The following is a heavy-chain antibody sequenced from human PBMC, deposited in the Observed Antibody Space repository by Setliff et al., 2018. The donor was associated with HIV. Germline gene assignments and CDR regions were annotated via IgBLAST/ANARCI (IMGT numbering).Heavy chain of an antibody. CDR3: GRVRDGYNYGLGWYFDL. D-gene: IGHD5-12*01. CDR1: GGTFSSYA. Sequence: GASVKVSCKASGGTFSSYAISWVRQAPGQGLEWMGGIIPIFGTANYAQKFQGRVTITADESTSTAYMELSSLRSEDTAVYYCGRVRDGYNYGLGWYFDLWGRGTLVTVSS. CDR2: IIPIFGTA. V-gene: IGHV1-69*13. J-gene: IGHJ2*01.